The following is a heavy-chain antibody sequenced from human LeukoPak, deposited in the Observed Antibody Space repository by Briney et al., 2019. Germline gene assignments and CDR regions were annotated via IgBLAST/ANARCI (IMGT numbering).Heavy chain of an antibody. J-gene: IGHJ3*02. CDR2: FDPEDGET. CDR3: ATVPQYSWNDDAFDI. D-gene: IGHD1-1*01. Sequence: ASVKVSCKVSGYTLTELSMHWVRQAPGKGLEWVGGFDPEDGETIYAQKFQGRVTMTEDTSTDTAYMELSSLRSEDTAAYYCATVPQYSWNDDAFDIWGQGTMVTVSS. CDR1: GYTLTELS. V-gene: IGHV1-24*01.